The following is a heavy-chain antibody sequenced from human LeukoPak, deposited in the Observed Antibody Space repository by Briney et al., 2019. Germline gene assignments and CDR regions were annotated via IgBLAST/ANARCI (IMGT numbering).Heavy chain of an antibody. CDR2: INHSGST. D-gene: IGHD6-19*01. CDR1: GGSFSGYY. CDR3: ARGKWLVRLGY. V-gene: IGHV4-34*01. J-gene: IGHJ4*02. Sequence: NPSETLSLTCAVYGGSFSGYYWSWIRKPPGKGLEWIGEINHSGSTNYNPSLKSRVTIPVDTSKNQFSLKLSSVTAADTAVYYCARGKWLVRLGYWGQGTLVTVSS.